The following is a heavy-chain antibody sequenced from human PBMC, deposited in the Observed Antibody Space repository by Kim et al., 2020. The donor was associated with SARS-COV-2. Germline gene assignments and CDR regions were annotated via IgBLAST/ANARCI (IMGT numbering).Heavy chain of an antibody. CDR2: IYYSGST. J-gene: IGHJ4*02. CDR1: GGSVSSGSYY. D-gene: IGHD1-26*01. V-gene: IGHV4-61*01. CDR3: ARAPVGATGPHFDY. Sequence: SETLSLTCTVSGGSVSSGSYYWSWIRQPPGKGLEWIGYIYYSGSTNYNPSLKSRVTISVDTSKNQFSLKLSSVTAADTAVYYCARAPVGATGPHFDYWGQGTLVTVSS.